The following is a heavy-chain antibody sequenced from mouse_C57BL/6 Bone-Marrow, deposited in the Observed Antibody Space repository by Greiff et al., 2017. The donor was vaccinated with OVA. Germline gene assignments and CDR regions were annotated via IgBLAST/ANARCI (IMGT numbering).Heavy chain of an antibody. CDR2: IDPENGDT. J-gene: IGHJ3*01. V-gene: IGHV14-4*01. CDR1: GFNIKDDY. D-gene: IGHD3-2*02. Sequence: VQLKESGAELVRPGASVKLSCTASGFNIKDDYMHWVKQRPEQGLEWIGWIDPENGDTEYASKFQGKATITADTSSNTAYLQLSSLTSEDTAVYYCTTSTAQATAWFAYWGQGTLVTVSA. CDR3: TTSTAQATAWFAY.